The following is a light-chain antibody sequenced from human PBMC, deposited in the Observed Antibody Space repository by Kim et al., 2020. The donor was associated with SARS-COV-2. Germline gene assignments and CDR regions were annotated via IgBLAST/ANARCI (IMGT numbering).Light chain of an antibody. J-gene: IGLJ3*02. CDR1: NNNVGNQG. V-gene: IGLV10-54*01. CDR3: SAWDSSLSAWV. Sequence: QTGPSTGTGKNNNVGNQGAAWQEQPEGPPPKLLSEGNNNRPSGISEGLSAYRSGNTASLTITGLQPEDEADYYCSAWDSSLSAWVFGGGTQLTVL. CDR2: GNN.